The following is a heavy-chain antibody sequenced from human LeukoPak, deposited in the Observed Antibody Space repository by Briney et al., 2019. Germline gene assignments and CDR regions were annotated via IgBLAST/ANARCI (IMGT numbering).Heavy chain of an antibody. J-gene: IGHJ4*02. D-gene: IGHD3-22*01. CDR3: AKGISSGYFDY. V-gene: IGHV3-30*18. CDR2: ISYDGSIE. CDR1: GFTFGSYG. Sequence: PGRSLRFSCAASGFTFGSYGMPWVRKAPAKGRGGVAVISYDGSIEYYADSVKGRFSISGDNSKNTLYLQMNSLRAEDTALYYCAKGISSGYFDYWGQGTLVTVSS.